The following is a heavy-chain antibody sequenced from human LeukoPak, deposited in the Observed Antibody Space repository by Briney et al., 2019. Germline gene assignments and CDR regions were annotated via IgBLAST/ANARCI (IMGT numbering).Heavy chain of an antibody. D-gene: IGHD3-3*01. Sequence: ASVKVSFKASGYTFTIYDINWVRQAPGQGREWMGWMNPNSGNTGYAQKFQGRVTMTRNTSISTAYMQLSSLRSEDTAVYYCARVPVWSGYYRLSIFWGQGTLVTVSS. CDR1: GYTFTIYD. V-gene: IGHV1-8*01. J-gene: IGHJ4*02. CDR2: MNPNSGNT. CDR3: ARVPVWSGYYRLSIF.